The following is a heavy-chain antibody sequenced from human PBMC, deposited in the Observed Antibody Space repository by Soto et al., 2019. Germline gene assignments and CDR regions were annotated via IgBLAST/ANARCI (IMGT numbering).Heavy chain of an antibody. CDR3: AKEERSGYGLHDAFDI. CDR1: GFTFSSYA. V-gene: IGHV3-23*01. Sequence: GGSLRLSCAASGFTFSSYAMSWVRQAPGKGLEWVSAISGSGGSTYYADSVKGRFTISRDNSKNTLYLQMNSLRAEDTAVYYCAKEERSGYGLHDAFDIWGQGTMVTVSS. J-gene: IGHJ3*02. D-gene: IGHD5-12*01. CDR2: ISGSGGST.